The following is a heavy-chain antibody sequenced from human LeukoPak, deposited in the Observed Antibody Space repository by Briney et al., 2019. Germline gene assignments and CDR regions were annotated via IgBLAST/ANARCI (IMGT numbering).Heavy chain of an antibody. Sequence: ASVKVSCKACGYTFTDYYIHWVRQAPGQGLEWMGWMNPNTGGTSHAQRFQGRVTMTRDTSITTAYMELSRLRYDDTAVYYCATSMVRGVRRFDPWGQGTLVTVSS. CDR1: GYTFTDYY. D-gene: IGHD3-10*01. CDR2: MNPNTGGT. J-gene: IGHJ5*02. CDR3: ATSMVRGVRRFDP. V-gene: IGHV1-2*02.